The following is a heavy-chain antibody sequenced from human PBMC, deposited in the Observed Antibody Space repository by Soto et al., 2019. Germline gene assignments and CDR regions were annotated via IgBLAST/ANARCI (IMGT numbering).Heavy chain of an antibody. D-gene: IGHD4-17*01. V-gene: IGHV1-8*01. CDR2: MNPNSGNT. J-gene: IGHJ2*01. CDR3: ARVHTVTTYFDV. CDR1: GYTFTSYD. Sequence: QVQLVQSGAEVGKPGASVKVSCKASGYTFTSYDINWVRQASGQGLEWMGWMNPNSGNTGSAQRFQGRLTMTRNTSINTAYMELTSLTSEDAPVYYCARVHTVTTYFDVWGPGTLVAVSS.